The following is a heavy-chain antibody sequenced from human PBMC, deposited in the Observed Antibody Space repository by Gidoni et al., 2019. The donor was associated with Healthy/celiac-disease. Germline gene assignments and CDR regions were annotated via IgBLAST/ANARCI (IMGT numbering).Heavy chain of an antibody. CDR3: ARGIAARSYYYYYMDV. J-gene: IGHJ6*03. Sequence: QVQLVQSGAVVKKPWSSVQVSCKASVGTFSIYASSGVRQAPGQGLEWMGGIIPIFGTANDAQKFQGRVTITADKSTSTAYMELSSLRSEDTAVYYCARGIAARSYYYYYMDVWGKGTTVTVAS. CDR1: VGTFSIYA. CDR2: IIPIFGTA. V-gene: IGHV1-69*06. D-gene: IGHD6-6*01.